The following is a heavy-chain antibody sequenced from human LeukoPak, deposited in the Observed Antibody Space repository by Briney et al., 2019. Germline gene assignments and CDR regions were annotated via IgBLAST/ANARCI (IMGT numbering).Heavy chain of an antibody. CDR2: IKEDESEK. Sequence: GGPLRPSCAASGFTFNRYWMNWLRQAPGKGLEGVANIKEDESEKYYVDSVKRRFTISRDNAKNSLYLQMNSLRAEDTAVYYCAKEIYGDSTGGRFQQWGQGTLVTVSS. D-gene: IGHD4-17*01. CDR3: AKEIYGDSTGGRFQQ. J-gene: IGHJ1*01. V-gene: IGHV3-7*01. CDR1: GFTFNRYW.